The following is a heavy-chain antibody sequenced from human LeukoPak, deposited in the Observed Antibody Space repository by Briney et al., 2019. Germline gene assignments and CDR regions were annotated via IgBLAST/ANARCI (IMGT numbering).Heavy chain of an antibody. J-gene: IGHJ4*02. D-gene: IGHD1-26*01. V-gene: IGHV3-30*04. Sequence: GGYLSLSCAASGGTFTDYAIHWVRQAPGQGLGWVTSISYDGKDKYYAESLRGRFTTSRDNSKNTIYLQMNSLRAEDTAVYYCARVFTSGSPFDYWGQGTLVTVSS. CDR2: ISYDGKDK. CDR3: ARVFTSGSPFDY. CDR1: GGTFTDYA.